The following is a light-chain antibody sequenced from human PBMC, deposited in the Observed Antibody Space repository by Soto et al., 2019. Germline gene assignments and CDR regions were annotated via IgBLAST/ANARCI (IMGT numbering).Light chain of an antibody. CDR3: MQALPTLT. V-gene: IGKV2-28*01. CDR2: LGS. CDR1: QSLLHSNGYNY. J-gene: IGKJ4*01. Sequence: DIVMTQSPLSLPVTPGEPASISCRSSQSLLHSNGYNYLDWYLQKPGQSPQLLIYLGSNLASGVPDRFCGSGSGTDLTLKISRVEAVDVGVYYCMQALPTLTSVGGTKMELK.